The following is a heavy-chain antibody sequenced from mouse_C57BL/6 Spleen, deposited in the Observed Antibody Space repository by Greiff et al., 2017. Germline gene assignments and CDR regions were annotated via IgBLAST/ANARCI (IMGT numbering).Heavy chain of an antibody. CDR3: ARELRHYYAMDY. V-gene: IGHV5-17*01. Sequence: EVNLVESGGGLVKPGGSLKLSCAASGFTFSDYGMHWVRQAPEKGLEWVAYISSGSSTIYYADTVKGRFTISRDNAKNTLFLQMTSLRSEDTAMYYCARELRHYYAMDYWGQGTSVTVSS. CDR1: GFTFSDYG. J-gene: IGHJ4*01. D-gene: IGHD1-2*01. CDR2: ISSGSSTI.